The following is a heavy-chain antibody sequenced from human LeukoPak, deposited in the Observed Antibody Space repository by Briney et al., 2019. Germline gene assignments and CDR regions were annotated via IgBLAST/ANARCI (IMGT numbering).Heavy chain of an antibody. V-gene: IGHV3-23*01. Sequence: GGSLRLSCAASGFTFSSYAMSWVRQAPGKGLEWVSAISGSGGSTYYADSVKGRFTISRDNSKNTLYLQMNSLRDDDTAVYYCARPSVITTRQFYFDYWGQGALVTVSS. J-gene: IGHJ4*02. CDR3: ARPSVITTRQFYFDY. CDR2: ISGSGGST. D-gene: IGHD1-14*01. CDR1: GFTFSSYA.